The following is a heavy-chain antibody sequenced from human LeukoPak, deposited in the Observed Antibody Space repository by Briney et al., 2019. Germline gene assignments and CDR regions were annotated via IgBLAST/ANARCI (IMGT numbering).Heavy chain of an antibody. J-gene: IGHJ4*01. CDR2: ISRVDGIR. CDR1: GDTFNIHY. CDR3: ASEKNYGDNYFDS. V-gene: IGHV1-46*02. Sequence: ASLKISCNASGDTFNIHYYDWSRHAPGQGLELMGIISRVDGIRGNAQTFQGRLMLTKDTSTSTAYMELSSLRSEAAAIYYCASEKNYGDNYFDSWGHGNVVTVSS. D-gene: IGHD4-17*01.